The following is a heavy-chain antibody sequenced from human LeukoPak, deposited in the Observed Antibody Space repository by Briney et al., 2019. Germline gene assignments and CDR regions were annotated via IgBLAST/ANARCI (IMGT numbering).Heavy chain of an antibody. Sequence: PSEALSLTCTVSGGSISSGSYYWSWIRQPAGKGLEWIGRIYTSGSTNYNPSLKSRVTISVDTSKNQFSLKLSSVTAADTAVYYCARDGRFAAYEPDYWGQGTPVTVSS. D-gene: IGHD1-26*01. CDR3: ARDGRFAAYEPDY. J-gene: IGHJ4*02. CDR1: GGSISSGSYY. CDR2: IYTSGST. V-gene: IGHV4-61*02.